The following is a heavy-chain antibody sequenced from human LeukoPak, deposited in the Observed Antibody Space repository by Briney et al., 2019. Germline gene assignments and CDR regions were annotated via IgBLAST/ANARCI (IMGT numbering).Heavy chain of an antibody. V-gene: IGHV4-34*01. CDR1: GESFSAYF. CDR2: IDHRGSS. D-gene: IGHD6-6*01. J-gene: IGHJ4*03. Sequence: SETLSLTCAVHGESFSAYFWSWIRQVPGKGLEWIGAIDHRGSSNYNPPLKSRATISVDTSKNHFSLSLTSVTAADTAVYYCATRSSTLTAARCFDDWGQGTVVTVSS. CDR3: ATRSSTLTAARCFDD.